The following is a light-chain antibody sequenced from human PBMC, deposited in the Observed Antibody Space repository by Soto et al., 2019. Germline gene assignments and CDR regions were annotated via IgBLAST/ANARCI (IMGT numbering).Light chain of an antibody. CDR1: QDISNY. Sequence: DIQMTQSPSSLSASVGDRVTITCQASQDISNYLNWYQQKPGKAPKLLIYDASNLETGVPSRFSGGGSGTEFTFTISSLQPEDIATYFCQQYDDLPPLTFGGGTRAEIK. V-gene: IGKV1-33*01. CDR3: QQYDDLPPLT. J-gene: IGKJ4*01. CDR2: DAS.